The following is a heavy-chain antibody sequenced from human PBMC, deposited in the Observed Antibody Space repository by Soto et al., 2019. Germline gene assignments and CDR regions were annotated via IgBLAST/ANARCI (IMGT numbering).Heavy chain of an antibody. V-gene: IGHV1-69*12. D-gene: IGHD1-26*01. J-gene: IGHJ6*02. CDR3: ARGGLRLSATDYSDGIHV. Sequence: QVQLVQSGAEVKKPGSSVKVSCKASGGTFSSYAISWVRQAPGQGLEWMGGTIPIFGTANDAQKFQGRVTITAEECKSTPDMELSRGRAEDTAVYYCARGGLRLSATDYSDGIHVSGQGTTVTVSS. CDR1: GGTFSSYA. CDR2: TIPIFGTA.